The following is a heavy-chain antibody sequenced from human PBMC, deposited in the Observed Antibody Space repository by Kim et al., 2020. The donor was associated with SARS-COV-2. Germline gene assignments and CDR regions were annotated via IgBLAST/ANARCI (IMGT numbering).Heavy chain of an antibody. CDR1: GFTFSSYS. D-gene: IGHD6-13*01. J-gene: IGHJ5*02. Sequence: GGSLRLSCAASGFTFSSYSMNWVRQAPGKGLEWVSSISSSSSYIYYADSVEGRFTITRDNAKNSLYLQMNSLRAEDTAVYYCAGDPPPAAGTRWFDAWGQGTLVTVSS. CDR3: AGDPPPAAGTRWFDA. V-gene: IGHV3-21*01. CDR2: ISSSSSYI.